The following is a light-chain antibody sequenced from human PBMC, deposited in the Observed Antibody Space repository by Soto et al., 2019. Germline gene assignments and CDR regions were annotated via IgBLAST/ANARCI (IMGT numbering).Light chain of an antibody. CDR1: QSVSSK. Sequence: EIVMTQSPATLSVSPVEIATLSFMASQSVSSKLAWYQQKPGQAPRLLIYRASTRATNIPARFSGSGSGTEFTPTISSLQSEDFAVYYCQQYNNWPPATFGQGTKVDI. CDR2: RAS. J-gene: IGKJ1*01. CDR3: QQYNNWPPAT. V-gene: IGKV3-15*01.